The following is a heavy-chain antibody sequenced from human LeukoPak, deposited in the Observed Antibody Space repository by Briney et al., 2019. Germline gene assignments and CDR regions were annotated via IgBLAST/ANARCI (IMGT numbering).Heavy chain of an antibody. J-gene: IGHJ6*03. CDR1: GGSISSSSYY. CDR2: IYYSGST. CDR3: ARSVLLWSGRVGYYYYYMDV. D-gene: IGHD3-10*01. V-gene: IGHV4-39*07. Sequence: SETLSLICTVSGGSISSSSYYWGWIRQPPGKGLEWIGSIYYSGSTYYNPSLKSRVTISVDTSKNQFSLKLSSVTAADTAVYYCARSVLLWSGRVGYYYYYMDVWGKGTTVTISS.